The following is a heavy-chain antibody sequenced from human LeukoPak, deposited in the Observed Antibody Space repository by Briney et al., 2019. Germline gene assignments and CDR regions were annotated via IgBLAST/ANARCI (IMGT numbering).Heavy chain of an antibody. V-gene: IGHV1-2*02. CDR3: ARDGSGYSAYLAFDI. J-gene: IGHJ3*02. Sequence: ASVKVSCTASGYTFIRYYTHWVRQAPGQGPEWMGWINPKSGDTNYAQKFQGRVTMTGDTSISTAYMELSRLKSDDTAVFYCARDGSGYSAYLAFDIWGQGTKVTVSS. CDR1: GYTFIRYY. CDR2: INPKSGDT. D-gene: IGHD5-12*01.